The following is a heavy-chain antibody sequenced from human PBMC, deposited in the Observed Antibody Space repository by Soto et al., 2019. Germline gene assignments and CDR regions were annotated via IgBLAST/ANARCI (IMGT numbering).Heavy chain of an antibody. CDR1: GGTFSSYT. J-gene: IGHJ6*02. CDR2: IIPIFGTT. CDR3: ARGALTTLAYYYGMDA. Sequence: SVKVSCKASGGTFSSYTMSWVRQAPGQGLEWMGGIIPIFGTTTYAHKFQGRVTITADESTSTVYMELSSLRGEDTAVYYCARGALTTLAYYYGMDAWGQGTTITVSS. D-gene: IGHD4-4*01. V-gene: IGHV1-69*13.